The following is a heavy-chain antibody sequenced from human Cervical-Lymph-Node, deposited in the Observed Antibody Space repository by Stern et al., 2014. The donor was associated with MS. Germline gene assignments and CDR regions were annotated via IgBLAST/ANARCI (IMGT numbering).Heavy chain of an antibody. V-gene: IGHV3-21*01. Sequence: EVQLLESGGRLVKPGESLTLSCAASGFPFDTYTMHWVRQSPGRGLEWISSISTESSYINYADSVKGRFTISRDNANNSLYLQMNSLRPEDTAVYYCARRAGRLIAAGSLGYWGQGILVTVSS. CDR1: GFPFDTYT. CDR3: ARRAGRLIAAGSLGY. CDR2: ISTESSYI. J-gene: IGHJ4*02. D-gene: IGHD6-25*01.